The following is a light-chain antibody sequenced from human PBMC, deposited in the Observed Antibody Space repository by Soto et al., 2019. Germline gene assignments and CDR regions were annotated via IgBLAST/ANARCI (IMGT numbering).Light chain of an antibody. V-gene: IGLV2-14*02. CDR3: SSFTSTDTWV. Sequence: QSALTQPASVSGSPGQSITISCTGTSSDVGSHNFVSWYQQYPGKAPKLMIYEVSNRPSGVSGRFSVSKSGNTASLTISGLQVEDEADYYCSSFTSTDTWVFGGGTKLTVL. CDR1: SSDVGSHNF. CDR2: EVS. J-gene: IGLJ3*02.